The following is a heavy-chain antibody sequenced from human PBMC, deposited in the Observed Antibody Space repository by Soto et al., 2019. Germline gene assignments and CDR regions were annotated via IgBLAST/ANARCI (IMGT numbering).Heavy chain of an antibody. CDR2: VSGSGGSK. Sequence: EVKLLESGGGLVEPGGSLRLSCAASGFTFSSYVMSWVRQAPGKGLEWVSAVSGSGGSKYYADSVRGRFTISRDNSKNTLDLQVNSLRAEDTAVYYCAKAQTRYDFWSGFTTPFDYWGQGTLVTFSS. V-gene: IGHV3-23*01. CDR1: GFTFSSYV. D-gene: IGHD3-3*01. CDR3: AKAQTRYDFWSGFTTPFDY. J-gene: IGHJ4*02.